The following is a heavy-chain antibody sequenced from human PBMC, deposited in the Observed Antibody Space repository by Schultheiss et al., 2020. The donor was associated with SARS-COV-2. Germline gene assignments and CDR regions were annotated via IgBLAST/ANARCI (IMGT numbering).Heavy chain of an antibody. CDR3: ASSVEMATINHY. D-gene: IGHD5-24*01. Sequence: SETLSLTCAVYGGSFSGYYWSWIRQPPGKGLEWIGYIYYSGSTNYNPSLKSRVTISVDTSKNQFSLKLSSVTAADTAVYYCASSVEMATINHYWGQGTLVTVSS. CDR2: IYYSGST. CDR1: GGSFSGYY. J-gene: IGHJ4*02. V-gene: IGHV4-34*01.